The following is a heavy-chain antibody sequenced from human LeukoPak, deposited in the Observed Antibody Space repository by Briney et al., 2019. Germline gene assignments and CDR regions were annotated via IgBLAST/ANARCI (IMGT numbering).Heavy chain of an antibody. D-gene: IGHD2-15*01. V-gene: IGHV3-23*01. Sequence: QPGGSLRLSCVGSGFTFDDYWMNWVRQAPGKGLEWVSGISGSGDTTYYADSVKGRFTISRDNSNNTLYLQMNSLRVDDTAVYYCAIQTVRYCSAGSCGGVDYWGQGTLVTVSS. J-gene: IGHJ4*02. CDR2: ISGSGDTT. CDR1: GFTFDDYW. CDR3: AIQTVRYCSAGSCGGVDY.